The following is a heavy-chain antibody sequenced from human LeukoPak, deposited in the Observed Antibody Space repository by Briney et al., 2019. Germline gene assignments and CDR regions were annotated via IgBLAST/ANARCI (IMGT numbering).Heavy chain of an antibody. J-gene: IGHJ4*02. CDR2: ISYYGSNK. D-gene: IGHD6-19*01. V-gene: IGHV3-30-3*01. Sequence: PGGSLRLSCAASGFTFSSYAMHWVRQAPGKGLEWVAVISYYGSNKYYADSVKGRFTISRDNSKNTLYLQMNSLRAEDTAVYYCARDQKAAGSRWSSAFDYWGQGTLVTVPS. CDR3: ARDQKAAGSRWSSAFDY. CDR1: GFTFSSYA.